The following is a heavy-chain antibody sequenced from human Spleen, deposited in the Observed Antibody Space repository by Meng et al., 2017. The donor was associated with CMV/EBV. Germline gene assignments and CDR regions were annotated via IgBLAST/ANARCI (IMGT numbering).Heavy chain of an antibody. CDR3: AKDRAGSDTLDWYFDL. V-gene: IGHV3-30*02. Sequence: GFSFSTDGMHWVRQTPGKGLEWVAFIRYDGANKYYTDSMKGRFTIARDNSKNTGYLQMSSLRAEDTAVYYGAKDRAGSDTLDWYFDLWGRGTLVTVSS. CDR1: GFSFSTDG. D-gene: IGHD1-26*01. J-gene: IGHJ2*01. CDR2: IRYDGANK.